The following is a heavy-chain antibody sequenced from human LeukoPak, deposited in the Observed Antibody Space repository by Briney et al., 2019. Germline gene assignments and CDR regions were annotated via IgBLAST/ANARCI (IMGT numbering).Heavy chain of an antibody. J-gene: IGHJ6*03. CDR1: GFTVSSNY. D-gene: IGHD2-2*01. Sequence: GGSLRLSCAASGFTVSSNYMSWVRQAPGKGLEWVSVIYSGGRTYYADSVKGRFTISRDNAKNSLYLQMNSLRAEDTAVYYCARETKVVVPAAISFYYYYMDVWGKGTTVTVSS. CDR3: ARETKVVVPAAISFYYYYMDV. V-gene: IGHV3-53*01. CDR2: IYSGGRT.